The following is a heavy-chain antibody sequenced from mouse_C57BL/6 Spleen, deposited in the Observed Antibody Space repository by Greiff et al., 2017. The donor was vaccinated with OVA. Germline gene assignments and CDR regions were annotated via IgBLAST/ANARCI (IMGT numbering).Heavy chain of an antibody. CDR1: GFTFSDYY. CDR2: ISNGGGST. V-gene: IGHV5-12*01. Sequence: EVQVVESGGGLVQPGGSLKLSCAASGFTFSDYYMYWVRQTPEKRLEWVAYISNGGGSTYYPDTVKGRFTISRDNAKNTLYLQMSRLKSEDTAMYYCARHGEFYYGSSSSYWYFDVWGTGTTVTVSS. J-gene: IGHJ1*03. D-gene: IGHD1-1*01. CDR3: ARHGEFYYGSSSSYWYFDV.